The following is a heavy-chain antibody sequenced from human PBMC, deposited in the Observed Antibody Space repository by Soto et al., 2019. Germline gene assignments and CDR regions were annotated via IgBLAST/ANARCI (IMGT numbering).Heavy chain of an antibody. CDR1: GGSISSGGYS. J-gene: IGHJ4*02. CDR2: IYHSGST. Sequence: QQQLQESGSGLVKPSQTLSLTCAVSGGSISSGGYSWSWIRPPPGKGLEWIGYIYHSGSTYYNPSLKGRVTISVDRSKNQFSLMLSSVTAADTAVYYCASGLVTTLHFWGQGTLVTVSS. D-gene: IGHD4-17*01. CDR3: ASGLVTTLHF. V-gene: IGHV4-30-2*01.